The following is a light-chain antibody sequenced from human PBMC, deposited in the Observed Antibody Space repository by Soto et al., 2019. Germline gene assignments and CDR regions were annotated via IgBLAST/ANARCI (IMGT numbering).Light chain of an antibody. V-gene: IGKV1-5*03. CDR3: QQYNSQRS. CDR2: KAS. CDR1: QYISSW. Sequence: DIQMTQSTSTLSASVGDRVTITCRASQYISSWLAWYQQKPGKAPKLLIYKASSLESGVPSRFSGSGSGTEFTLTISSLQPDDCATYYCQQYNSQRSFGQGTKVEIK. J-gene: IGKJ1*01.